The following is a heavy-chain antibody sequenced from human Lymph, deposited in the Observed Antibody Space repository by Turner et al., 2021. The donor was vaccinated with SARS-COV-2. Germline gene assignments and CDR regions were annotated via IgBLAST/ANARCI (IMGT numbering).Heavy chain of an antibody. Sequence: QVQLVQSGAEVKKPGASVKVSCKASGYTFTGYYVHWVRQAPGQGLEWMGWINPNRGGTDYAQNLQGRVTMTRDTSISTAYMELSRLSSDDTAVYYCARSLGYSSGWYGDAFDIWGLGTMVTVSS. CDR2: INPNRGGT. J-gene: IGHJ3*02. V-gene: IGHV1-2*02. CDR3: ARSLGYSSGWYGDAFDI. D-gene: IGHD6-19*01. CDR1: GYTFTGYY.